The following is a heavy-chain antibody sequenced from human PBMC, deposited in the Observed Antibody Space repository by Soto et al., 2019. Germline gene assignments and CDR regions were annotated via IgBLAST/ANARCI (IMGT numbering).Heavy chain of an antibody. CDR1: GFNFNNQA. Sequence: QLLESGGGLVQPGGSLRLSCTASGFNFNNQAMSWIRQAPGKGLEWVSTISGSGATSLYADSVKGRFTISRDNAKNSMYLQMTSLRAEDTAVYYCARDSGYGSGSSVNHYCDYWGQGTLVSVST. CDR3: ARDSGYGSGSSVNHYCDY. D-gene: IGHD3-10*01. CDR2: ISGSGATS. V-gene: IGHV3-23*01. J-gene: IGHJ4*02.